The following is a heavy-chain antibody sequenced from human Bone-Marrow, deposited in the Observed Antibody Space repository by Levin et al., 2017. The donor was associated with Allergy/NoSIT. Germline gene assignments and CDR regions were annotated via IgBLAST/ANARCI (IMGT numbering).Heavy chain of an antibody. CDR2: ISSDGSHN. V-gene: IGHV3-30*04. Sequence: GESLKISCAASGFTFSNSAIHWLRQAPGKGLEWVAVISSDGSHNYYADSVKGRFTMSRDNSKYTVSLQLNNLRHDDAAVYYCARDLFGGIVAHYFHYWGQGTLVTVSS. CDR1: GFTFSNSA. J-gene: IGHJ4*02. CDR3: ARDLFGGIVAHYFHY. D-gene: IGHD3-16*02.